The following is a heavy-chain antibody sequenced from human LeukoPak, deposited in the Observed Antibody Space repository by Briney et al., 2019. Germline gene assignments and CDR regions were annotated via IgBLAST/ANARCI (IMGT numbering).Heavy chain of an antibody. D-gene: IGHD3-3*01. CDR2: ISGSGGST. CDR1: GFTFSSYA. Sequence: GGSPRLSCAASGFTFSSYAMSWVRQAPGKGLEWVSAISGSGGSTYYADSVKGRFTISRDNSKNTLYLQMNSLRAEDTAVYYCAKSAYYDFWSGYRHYFDYWGQGTLVTVSS. V-gene: IGHV3-23*01. J-gene: IGHJ4*02. CDR3: AKSAYYDFWSGYRHYFDY.